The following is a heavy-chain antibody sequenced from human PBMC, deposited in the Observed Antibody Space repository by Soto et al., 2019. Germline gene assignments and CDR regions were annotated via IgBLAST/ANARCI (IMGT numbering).Heavy chain of an antibody. CDR3: ARGWWAHFDY. Sequence: EVQLVESGGGLVQPGGSLRLSCAASGFTVSSNYMNWVRQAPGKGLEWVSVIYSGVSTYYADSVKGRFTISRDNSKNTLYLQMNTLRAADTAVYYCARGWWAHFDYWGQGTLVTVSS. J-gene: IGHJ4*02. CDR2: IYSGVST. V-gene: IGHV3-66*01. CDR1: GFTVSSNY. D-gene: IGHD2-15*01.